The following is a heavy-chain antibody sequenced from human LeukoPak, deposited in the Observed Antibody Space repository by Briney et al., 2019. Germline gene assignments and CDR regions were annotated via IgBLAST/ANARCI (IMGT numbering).Heavy chain of an antibody. CDR2: IHYSDSA. J-gene: IGHJ4*02. V-gene: IGHV4-39*01. D-gene: IGHD6-13*01. Sequence: KPSETLSLTCAVSGVSISNSGYDWAWIRQPPGKGLEYIGNIHYSDSALYNPYLQSRATILVDTSKNKFSLKLSSVTAADTAVYYCARRRAAAGPFDYWGQGTLVTVSS. CDR3: ARRRAAAGPFDY. CDR1: GVSISNSGYD.